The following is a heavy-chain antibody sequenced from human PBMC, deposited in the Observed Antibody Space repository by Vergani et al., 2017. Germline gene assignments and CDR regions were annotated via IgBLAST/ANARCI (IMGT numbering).Heavy chain of an antibody. CDR2: IIPILGTA. CDR3: AGEPYGGLGGYYYYYMDV. D-gene: IGHD4/OR15-4a*01. J-gene: IGHJ6*03. CDR1: GGPFSSYA. V-gene: IGHV1-69*11. Sequence: QVQLVQSGAEVKKPGSSVKVSCKASGGPFSSYAISWVRQAPGQGLEWMGRIIPILGTANYAQKFQGRVTITADESTSTAYRELSSLRSADTAVYYCAGEPYGGLGGYYYYYMDVWGKGTTVTVSS.